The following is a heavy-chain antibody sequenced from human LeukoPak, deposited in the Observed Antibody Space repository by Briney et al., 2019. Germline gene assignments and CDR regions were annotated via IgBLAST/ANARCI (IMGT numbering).Heavy chain of an antibody. V-gene: IGHV4-59*01. CDR3: ARAVGYGGNFPDY. CDR2: IYYSGST. D-gene: IGHD4-23*01. Sequence: SETLSLTCTVSGGSISSYYWSWIRQPPGKGLEWIGYIYYSGSTNYNPSLKSRVTISVDTSKNQFSLKLSSVTAADTAVYYCARAVGYGGNFPDYWGQGTLVTVSS. J-gene: IGHJ4*02. CDR1: GGSISSYY.